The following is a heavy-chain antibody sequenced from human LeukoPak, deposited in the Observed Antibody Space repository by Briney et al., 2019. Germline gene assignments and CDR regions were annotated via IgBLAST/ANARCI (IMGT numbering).Heavy chain of an antibody. Sequence: SETLSLTCTVSGGSISSYYWSWIRQPPGKGLEWIGYIYYSGSTNYNPSLKSRGTISVDTSKNQFSLKLSSVTAADTAVYYCARDGTYYYDSSGYYYQYNWFDPWGQGTLVTVSS. CDR1: GGSISSYY. D-gene: IGHD3-22*01. CDR2: IYYSGST. J-gene: IGHJ5*02. V-gene: IGHV4-59*01. CDR3: ARDGTYYYDSSGYYYQYNWFDP.